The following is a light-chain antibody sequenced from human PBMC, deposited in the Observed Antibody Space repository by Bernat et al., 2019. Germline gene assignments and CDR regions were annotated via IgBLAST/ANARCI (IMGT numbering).Light chain of an antibody. CDR3: QSYDSSVRACV. Sequence: FILTQPPSVSGSPGKTITISCTRNRGNIATNYVQWYQQRPGGVPAPVIFADTQRPSGVPNRFSGSVDSSSNSASLTISQLKTEDEAAYFCQSYDSSVRACVFGGGTRLTVL. CDR2: ADT. CDR1: RGNIATNY. V-gene: IGLV6-57*04. J-gene: IGLJ3*02.